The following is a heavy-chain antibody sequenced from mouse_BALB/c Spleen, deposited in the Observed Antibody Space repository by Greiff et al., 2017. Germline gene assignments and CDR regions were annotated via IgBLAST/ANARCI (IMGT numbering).Heavy chain of an antibody. CDR1: GFNIKDTY. CDR3: ARSEGLRGGYAMDY. D-gene: IGHD2-4*01. CDR2: IDPANGNT. Sequence: VQLQQSGAELVKPGASVKLSCTASGFNIKDTYMHWVKQRPEQGLEWIGRIDPANGNTKYDPKFQGKATITADTSSNTAYLQLSSLTSEDTAVYYGARSEGLRGGYAMDYWGQGTSVTVSS. J-gene: IGHJ4*01. V-gene: IGHV14-3*02.